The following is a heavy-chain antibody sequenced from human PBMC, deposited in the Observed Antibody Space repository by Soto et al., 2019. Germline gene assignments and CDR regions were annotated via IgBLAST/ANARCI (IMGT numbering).Heavy chain of an antibody. CDR3: ARGRSGSYYRPGYHYYGLDV. CDR1: GYIFSSQD. J-gene: IGHJ6*02. CDR2: MNPNSGDT. Sequence: QVQLVQSGAEVKKPGASVKVSCKASGYIFSSQDINWVRQATGQGLEWMGWMNPNSGDTGFAQKFQGRVTMTRNTSISTAYMEVSSLRSEDTAVYYCARGRSGSYYRPGYHYYGLDVWGQGTTVTVSS. D-gene: IGHD1-26*01. V-gene: IGHV1-8*01.